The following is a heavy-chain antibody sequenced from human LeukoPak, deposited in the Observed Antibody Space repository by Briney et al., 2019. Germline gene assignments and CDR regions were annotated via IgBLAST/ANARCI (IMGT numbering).Heavy chain of an antibody. CDR2: INPNSGGT. CDR3: ARADRLHGGPYLIGP. V-gene: IGHV1-2*02. CDR1: GYTFTDYY. Sequence: GASVKVSCKTSGYTFTDYYLHWVRQAPGQGLEWMCWINPNSGGTSSAQKFQGRVTMTRDTSITTVYMEVSWLTSDDTAIYYCARADRLHGGPYLIGPWGQGTLVTVSS. J-gene: IGHJ5*02. D-gene: IGHD2-21*01.